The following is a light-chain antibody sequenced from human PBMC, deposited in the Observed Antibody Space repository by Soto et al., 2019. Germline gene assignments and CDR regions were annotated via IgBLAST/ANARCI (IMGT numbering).Light chain of an antibody. CDR1: QSIYNY. CDR3: QQSYSTPRT. Sequence: DIQMTQSPSSLSASVGDRVTITWRASQSIYNYLNWYQQNPGKAPQLLIFAASSLQSGVPSRFSGSESGTDFTLTISSLQPEDFATYYCQQSYSTPRTFGQGTKVDIK. J-gene: IGKJ1*01. V-gene: IGKV1-39*01. CDR2: AAS.